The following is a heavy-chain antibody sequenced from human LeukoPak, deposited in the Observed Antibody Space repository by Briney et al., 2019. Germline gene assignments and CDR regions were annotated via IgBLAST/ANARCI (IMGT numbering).Heavy chain of an antibody. CDR1: GFTFSSYW. Sequence: PGGSLRLSCAASGFTFSSYWMTWVRQAPGKGLEWVANIKQDGSEAYYVDSVKGRFTVSRDNSKNTLYLQMNSLRAEDTAVYYCAKDSSTHEFDYWGQGTLVTVSS. D-gene: IGHD6-6*01. J-gene: IGHJ4*02. V-gene: IGHV3-7*01. CDR3: AKDSSTHEFDY. CDR2: IKQDGSEA.